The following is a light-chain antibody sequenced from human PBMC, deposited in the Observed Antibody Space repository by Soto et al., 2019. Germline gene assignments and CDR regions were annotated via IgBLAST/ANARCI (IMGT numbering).Light chain of an antibody. CDR1: NTDIGGYNY. J-gene: IGLJ3*02. CDR3: ATWDDSLSGHVM. V-gene: IGLV2-14*03. Sequence: QSALTQPASVSGSPGQSITISCTGSNTDIGGYNYLSWYQQHPGRAPRLIIFEVSHRPSGISDRFSASKSANAASLTISGLQAEDEADYYCATWDDSLSGHVMFGGGTKLTVL. CDR2: EVS.